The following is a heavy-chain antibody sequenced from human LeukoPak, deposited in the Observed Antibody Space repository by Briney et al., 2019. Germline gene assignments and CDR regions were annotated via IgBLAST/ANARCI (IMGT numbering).Heavy chain of an antibody. CDR2: IYYSGNP. J-gene: IGHJ5*02. V-gene: IGHV4-59*12. CDR1: GGSFRSYY. CDR3: ARDRLFYGSGSYSWFDP. Sequence: PSETLSLTCTVSGGSFRSYYWTWIRQTPGKGLEWIGHIYYSGNPTYNPSLKSRFTISVDPSKNQVALKLRSVTAADTAVYYCARDRLFYGSGSYSWFDPWGQGTLVTVSS. D-gene: IGHD3-10*01.